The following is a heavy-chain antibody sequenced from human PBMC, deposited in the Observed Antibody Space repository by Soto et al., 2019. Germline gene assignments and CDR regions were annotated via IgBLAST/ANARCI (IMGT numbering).Heavy chain of an antibody. CDR3: ARHYVYYSDY. Sequence: PSETLSLTCTVSGGSISGYYWSWIRQPPGKGLEWIGYISNTGGTNYSPSLKSRVTISVDTSKNQFSLKLSSVTAADTAVYYCARHYVYYSDYWGQGTLVTVSS. CDR1: GGSISGYY. J-gene: IGHJ4*02. V-gene: IGHV4-59*08. D-gene: IGHD3-16*01. CDR2: ISNTGGT.